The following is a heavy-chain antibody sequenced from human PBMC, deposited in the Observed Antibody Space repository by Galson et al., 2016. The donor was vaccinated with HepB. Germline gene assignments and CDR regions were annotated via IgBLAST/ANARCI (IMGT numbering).Heavy chain of an antibody. CDR1: GFTLSSNY. CDR2: IYSGGGP. Sequence: SLRLSCAASGFTLSSNYLCWARQAPGKGLEWVSVIYSGGGPYYADSVKGRFTISRDNSKNTLYLQMNSLRAEDTAVYYCARDLPLLGWGQGTLVTVSS. V-gene: IGHV3-53*01. CDR3: ARDLPLLG. D-gene: IGHD2-15*01. J-gene: IGHJ4*02.